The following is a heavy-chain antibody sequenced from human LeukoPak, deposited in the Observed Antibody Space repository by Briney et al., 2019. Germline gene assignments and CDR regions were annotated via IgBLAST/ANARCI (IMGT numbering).Heavy chain of an antibody. CDR2: MNPNSGNT. D-gene: IGHD3-9*01. J-gene: IGHJ4*02. CDR3: ARTPYRYDILTGYSEFDY. Sequence: ASAKVSCKASGYTFTSYDINWVRQATGQGLEWMGWMNPNSGNTGYAQKFQGRVTMTRNTSISTAYMELSSLRSEDTAVYYCARTPYRYDILTGYSEFDYWGQGTLVTVSS. CDR1: GYTFTSYD. V-gene: IGHV1-8*01.